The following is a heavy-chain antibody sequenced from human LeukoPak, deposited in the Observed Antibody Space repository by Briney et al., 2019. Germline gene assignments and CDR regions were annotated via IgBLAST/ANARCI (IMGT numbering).Heavy chain of an antibody. CDR3: ARDRCSSTSCYFSGSYAFDI. J-gene: IGHJ3*02. Sequence: SETLSLTCTVSGGSISSYYWSWIRQPPGKGLEWIGYIYYSGSTNYNPSLKSRVTISVDTSKNQFSLKLSSVTAADTAVYYCARDRCSSTSCYFSGSYAFDIWGQGTMVTVSS. D-gene: IGHD2-2*01. V-gene: IGHV4-59*01. CDR1: GGSISSYY. CDR2: IYYSGST.